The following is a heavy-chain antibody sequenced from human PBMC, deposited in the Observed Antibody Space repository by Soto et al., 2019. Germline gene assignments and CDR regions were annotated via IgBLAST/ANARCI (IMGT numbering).Heavy chain of an antibody. Sequence: TLSLTCTVSGGSISSSSYYWGWIRQPPGKGLEWIGSIYYSGSTYYNPSLKSRVTISVDTSKNQFSLKLSSVTAADTAVYYCARRKVRGVIIPPRDYMDVWGKGTTVTVSS. CDR1: GGSISSSSYY. D-gene: IGHD3-10*01. CDR2: IYYSGST. V-gene: IGHV4-39*01. J-gene: IGHJ6*03. CDR3: ARRKVRGVIIPPRDYMDV.